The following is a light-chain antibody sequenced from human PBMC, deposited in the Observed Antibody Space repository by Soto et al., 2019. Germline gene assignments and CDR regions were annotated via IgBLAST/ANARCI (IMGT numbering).Light chain of an antibody. CDR1: TSNILRNY. Sequence: QSVLTQPPSASGNPGQRLTISCSGSTSNILRNYVYWYRQLPGTPPRLLISVNDQRPSGVPDRFSGSKSGTSASLAISGLRSEDEADYYCASWDDSLSGYVFGTGTKVTVL. CDR3: ASWDDSLSGYV. V-gene: IGLV1-47*01. J-gene: IGLJ1*01. CDR2: VND.